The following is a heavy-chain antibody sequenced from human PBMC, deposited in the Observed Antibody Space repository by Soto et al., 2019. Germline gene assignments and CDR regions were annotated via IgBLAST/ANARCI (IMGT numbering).Heavy chain of an antibody. CDR1: GDSRILYS. V-gene: IGHV4-59*08. CDR3: ARHYSSAWYKVDF. D-gene: IGHD6-13*01. J-gene: IGHJ4*01. CDR2: VYYDGST. Sequence: KTSETLSLACTVSGDSRILYSWSWIRLPPGKGLEWIGYVYYDGSTNYNPSLKGRVTMSVDTSENQFSLKLNSVTAADTAMYYCARHYSSAWYKVDFWGQGTLVSVSS.